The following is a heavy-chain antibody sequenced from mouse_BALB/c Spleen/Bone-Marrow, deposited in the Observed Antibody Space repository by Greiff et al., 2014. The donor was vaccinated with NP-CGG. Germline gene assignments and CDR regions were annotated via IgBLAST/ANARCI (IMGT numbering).Heavy chain of an antibody. CDR2: IRSKSNNYGT. Sequence: EVHLVESGGGLVQPKGSLKLSCAASGFTFNTYAMNWVRQAPGKGLEWVARIRSKSNNYGTYYADSVKDRFTISRDDSQSMLYLQMNNLKTEDTAMYYSVIYDGYWWFAYWGQGTLVTVSA. V-gene: IGHV10-1*02. CDR1: GFTFNTYA. D-gene: IGHD2-3*01. CDR3: VIYDGYWWFAY. J-gene: IGHJ3*01.